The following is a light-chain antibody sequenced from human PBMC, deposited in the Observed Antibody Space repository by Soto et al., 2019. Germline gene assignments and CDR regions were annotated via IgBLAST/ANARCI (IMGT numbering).Light chain of an antibody. CDR1: SSDVGGYNY. CDR3: SSHSRRSTLVV. V-gene: IGLV2-14*03. J-gene: IGLJ2*01. CDR2: DVN. Sequence: SALTQPASMSGSPGQSITISCTGTSSDVGGYNYVSWYRQHPGKAPKLMIYDVNNRPSGVSNRFSGSKSGNTASLTISGLQAEDEADYYCSSHSRRSTLVVFGGGTKLTVL.